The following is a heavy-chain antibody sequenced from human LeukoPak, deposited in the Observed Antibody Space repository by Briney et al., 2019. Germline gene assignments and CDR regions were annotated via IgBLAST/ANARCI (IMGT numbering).Heavy chain of an antibody. D-gene: IGHD2-2*01. CDR3: ATVPAAMWEIYFQH. Sequence: SVKVSCKAPGGTFSSYAISWVRQAPGQGLEWMGGIIPIFGTANYAQKFQGRVTITTDESTGTAYMELSSLRSEDTAVYYCATVPAAMWEIYFQHWGQGTLVTVSS. J-gene: IGHJ1*01. V-gene: IGHV1-69*05. CDR2: IIPIFGTA. CDR1: GGTFSSYA.